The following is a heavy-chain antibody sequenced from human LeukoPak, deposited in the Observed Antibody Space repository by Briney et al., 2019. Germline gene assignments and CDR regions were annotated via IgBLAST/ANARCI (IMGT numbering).Heavy chain of an antibody. J-gene: IGHJ5*02. CDR1: GFTFSSYG. V-gene: IGHV3-33*06. CDR2: IWYDGSNK. D-gene: IGHD3-3*01. CDR3: AKAHDFWSGYYGSGWFDP. Sequence: GGSLRLSCAASGFTFSSYGTHWVRQAPGKGLEWVAVIWYDGSNKYYADSVKGRFTISKDNSKNTLYLQMNSLRAEDTAIYYCAKAHDFWSGYYGSGWFDPWGQGTLVTVSS.